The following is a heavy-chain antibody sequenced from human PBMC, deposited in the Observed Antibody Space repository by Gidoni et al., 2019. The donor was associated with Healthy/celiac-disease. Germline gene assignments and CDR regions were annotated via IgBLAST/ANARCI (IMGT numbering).Heavy chain of an antibody. CDR1: GSPFSSYS. V-gene: IGHV3-30-3*01. J-gene: IGHJ6*02. CDR3: ARDTSYYYYGMDV. D-gene: IGHD3-16*01. CDR2: ISYDGSNK. Sequence: QVQLVESGGGVGQPGRSLRLPCAASGSPFSSYSMHWVRQAPGKGLEWVAVISYDGSNKYYADSVKGRFTISRDNSKNTLYLQMNSLRAEDTAVYYCARDTSYYYYGMDVWGQGTTVTVSS.